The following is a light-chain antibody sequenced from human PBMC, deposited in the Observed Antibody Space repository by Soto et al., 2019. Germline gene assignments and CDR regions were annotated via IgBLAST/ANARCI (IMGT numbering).Light chain of an antibody. CDR2: EVS. CDR3: SSYTSSSTLDV. Sequence: QSALTQPASVSGSPGQSITISCTGTSSDVGGYNYVSWYQQHPGKAPKLMIYEVSNRPSGVSNRFSGSKSGNTASLTISGLQAEDEADYYCSSYTSSSTLDVFGTATKVTVL. J-gene: IGLJ1*01. CDR1: SSDVGGYNY. V-gene: IGLV2-14*01.